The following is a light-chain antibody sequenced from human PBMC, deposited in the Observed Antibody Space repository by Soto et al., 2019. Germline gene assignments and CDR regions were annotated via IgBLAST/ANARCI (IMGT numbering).Light chain of an antibody. CDR2: EVS. V-gene: IGLV2-8*02. CDR3: SSYAGSNNQV. Sequence: LTRHPSATRAPGETVTISCTRTNNDVGGYNYVSWYQQHPGKAPKLMIYEVSKRPSEVPDRFSGSKSGNSASLTVSGLQDEDEADYYCSSYAGSNNQVFGTGTKVTV. J-gene: IGLJ1*01. CDR1: NNDVGGYNY.